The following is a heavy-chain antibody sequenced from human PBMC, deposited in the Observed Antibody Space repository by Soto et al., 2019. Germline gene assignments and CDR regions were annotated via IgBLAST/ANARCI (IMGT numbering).Heavy chain of an antibody. D-gene: IGHD2-15*01. J-gene: IGHJ6*02. CDR1: GFSISSSW. V-gene: IGHV3-15*07. Sequence: QLVESGGGLVRPGGSLRLSCSASGFSISSSWMNWVRQAPGKGLEWVGRIKTKIEGETTHYAAPVNGRFTVSRVEAKNMPYLQLNSLIGDDTALSSCTIGSVEGVWGQGTTVTVSS. CDR2: IKTKIEGETT. CDR3: TIGSVEGV.